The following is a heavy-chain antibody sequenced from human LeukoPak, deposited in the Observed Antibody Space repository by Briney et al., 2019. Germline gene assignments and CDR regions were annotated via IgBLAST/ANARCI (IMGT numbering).Heavy chain of an antibody. CDR2: ISSSGSTI. CDR3: ATELRILSWGVDAFDI. J-gene: IGHJ3*02. CDR1: GFTFSSYE. D-gene: IGHD3-10*01. Sequence: PGGSLRLSCAASGFTFSSYEMNWVRQAPGKGLEWVSYISSSGSTIYYADSVKGRFTISRDNAKNSLYLQMNSLRAEDTAVYYCATELRILSWGVDAFDIWGQGTMVTVCS. V-gene: IGHV3-48*03.